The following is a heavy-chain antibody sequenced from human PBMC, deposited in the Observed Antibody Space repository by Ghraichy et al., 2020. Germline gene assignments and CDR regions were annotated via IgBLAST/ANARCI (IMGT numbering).Heavy chain of an antibody. CDR2: IYYSGST. CDR1: GGSISSYY. D-gene: IGHD2-21*02. CDR3: ARDVLGGDPPGFYYYYYMDV. V-gene: IGHV4-59*01. J-gene: IGHJ6*03. Sequence: SETLSLTCTVSGGSISSYYWSWIRQPPGKGLEWIGYIYYSGSTNYNPSLKSRVTISVDTSKNQFSLKLSSVTAADTAVYYCARDVLGGDPPGFYYYYYMDVWGKGTTVTVSS.